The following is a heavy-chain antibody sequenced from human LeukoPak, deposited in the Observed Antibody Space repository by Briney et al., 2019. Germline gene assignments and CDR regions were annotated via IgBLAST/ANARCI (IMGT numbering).Heavy chain of an antibody. CDR2: ISSIGST. V-gene: IGHV4-59*11. CDR3: ARGPTTVTKGFDV. CDR1: DDSFSTHY. J-gene: IGHJ3*01. D-gene: IGHD4-17*01. Sequence: PSETLSLTCSVSDDSFSTHYWTWIRHPPGKGLEWIGYISSIGSTNYNPSLKSRVTITVDTSKKQFSLKMTSVTAADTAVYYRARGPTTVTKGFDVWGQGTMVTVSS.